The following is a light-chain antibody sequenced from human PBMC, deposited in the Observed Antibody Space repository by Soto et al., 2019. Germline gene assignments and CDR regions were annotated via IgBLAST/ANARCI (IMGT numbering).Light chain of an antibody. V-gene: IGLV1-44*01. CDR2: SNN. Sequence: QSVLTQPPSASGTPGQRVTISCSGSSSNIGSNTVNWYQQLPGTAPKLLIYSNNQRPSGVPDRFSGSKSGTSASLAISGLQGDDEADFYCCSYAGSFIWLFGGGTKLTVL. J-gene: IGLJ3*02. CDR3: CSYAGSFIWL. CDR1: SSNIGSNT.